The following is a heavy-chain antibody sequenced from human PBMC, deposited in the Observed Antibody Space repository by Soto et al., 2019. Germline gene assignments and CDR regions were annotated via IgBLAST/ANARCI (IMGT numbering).Heavy chain of an antibody. D-gene: IGHD1-1*01. V-gene: IGHV3-33*01. J-gene: IGHJ4*02. Sequence: GGSLRLSCAASGFTFSSYGMHWVLQAPCKGLEWVAVIWYDGSNKYYADSVKGRFTISRDNSKNTLYLQMNSLRAEDTAVYYRARDHTPDKKNNLEFDYWGKGTVVTVSS. CDR2: IWYDGSNK. CDR3: ARDHTPDKKNNLEFDY. CDR1: GFTFSSYG.